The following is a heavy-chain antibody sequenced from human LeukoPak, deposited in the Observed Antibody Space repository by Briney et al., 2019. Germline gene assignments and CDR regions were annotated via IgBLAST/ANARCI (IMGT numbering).Heavy chain of an antibody. V-gene: IGHV3-15*01. D-gene: IGHD3-10*01. CDR1: GFTFSNAW. J-gene: IGHJ4*02. CDR3: TTERRFGEWGPYYFDY. Sequence: GGSLRLSCAASGFTFSNAWMSWVRQAPGKGLEWVGRIKSKTDGGTTDYAATVKGRFTISRDDSKNTLYLQMNSLKTEDTAVYYCTTERRFGEWGPYYFDYWGQGTLVTVSS. CDR2: IKSKTDGGTT.